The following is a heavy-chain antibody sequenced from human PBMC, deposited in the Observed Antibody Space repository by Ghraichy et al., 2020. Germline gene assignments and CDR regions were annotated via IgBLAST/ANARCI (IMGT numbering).Heavy chain of an antibody. CDR1: GFTFSRYW. V-gene: IGHV3-74*01. Sequence: GALRLSCVASGFTFSRYWMHWVRQVPGKGLVWVSRIDTDGTTTNYADSVKGRFTVSRDNAKNTLYLQMNGLRVEDTAVYYCSRGGLEPVDYWGQGTLVTVSS. J-gene: IGHJ4*02. CDR2: IDTDGTTT. D-gene: IGHD1-14*01. CDR3: SRGGLEPVDY.